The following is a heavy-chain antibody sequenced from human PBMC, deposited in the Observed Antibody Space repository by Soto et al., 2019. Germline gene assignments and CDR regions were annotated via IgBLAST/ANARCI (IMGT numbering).Heavy chain of an antibody. J-gene: IGHJ6*03. CDR3: AKARRALYYYMDV. CDR1: GFTFDDYA. Sequence: EVQLVESGGGLVQPGRSLRLSCAASGFTFDDYAMHWVRQAPGKGLEWVSGISWNSGSIGYADSVKGRFTISRDNAKNSLYLQMNSLRAEDTALYYCAKARRALYYYMDVWGKGTTVTVSS. V-gene: IGHV3-9*01. CDR2: ISWNSGSI.